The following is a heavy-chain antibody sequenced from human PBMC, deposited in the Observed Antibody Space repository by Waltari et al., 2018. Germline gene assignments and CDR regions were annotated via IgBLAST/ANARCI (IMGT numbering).Heavy chain of an antibody. J-gene: IGHJ5*02. V-gene: IGHV4-39*06. CDR2: INHSGNT. CDR1: GGSIPLITSF. D-gene: IGHD2-15*01. Sequence: RLQLQESGPGLLKPSETLSLPCTVSGGSIPLITSFWGWIRQPPGKGLEWIGSINHSGNTYYNPSLKNGVTISVDRSKNQFSLKVNSVTAADTAVYYCVRDRERVALLNWFDPWGQGTLVTVSS. CDR3: VRDRERVALLNWFDP.